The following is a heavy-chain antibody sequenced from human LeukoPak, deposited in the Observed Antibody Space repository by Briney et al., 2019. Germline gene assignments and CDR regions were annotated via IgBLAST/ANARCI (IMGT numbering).Heavy chain of an antibody. D-gene: IGHD3-22*01. J-gene: IGHJ4*02. CDR1: GFTFSSYG. CDR3: ARDVYDSSGSYYFDY. CDR2: VWYDGSNK. V-gene: IGHV3-33*01. Sequence: GRSLRLSCAASGFTFSSYGMHWVRPAPGKGRWWVADVWYDGSNKYYADSVKGRFSISRDSSKNTLYLQKNSLRAEDTAVYYCARDVYDSSGSYYFDYWGQGTLVTVSS.